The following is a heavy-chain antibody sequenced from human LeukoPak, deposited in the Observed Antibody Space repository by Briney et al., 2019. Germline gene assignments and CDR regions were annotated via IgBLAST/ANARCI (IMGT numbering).Heavy chain of an antibody. CDR1: GYTFNDYY. CDR2: INANNGGT. D-gene: IGHD2-21*01. CDR3: ARGDVVESLHI. V-gene: IGHV1-2*02. Sequence: ASMKVSCKASGYTFNDYYIHWVRQAPGQGLEWMGWINANNGGTNFAQKFQGRVTMTRDTSISTAYMELNSLTSDDTALYYCARGDVVESLHIWGQGTMVTVSS. J-gene: IGHJ3*02.